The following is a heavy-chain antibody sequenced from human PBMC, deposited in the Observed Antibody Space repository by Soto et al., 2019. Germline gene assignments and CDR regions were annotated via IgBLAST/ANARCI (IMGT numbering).Heavy chain of an antibody. V-gene: IGHV4-59*01. Sequence: SETLSLTCTVSGGSISSYYWSWIRQPPGKGLEWIGYIYYSGSTNYNPSLKSRVTISVDTSKNQFSLKLSSVTAADTAVYYCARGSFGLMWGVFDYWGQGTLVTVSS. CDR3: ARGSFGLMWGVFDY. CDR2: IYYSGST. D-gene: IGHD3-10*01. J-gene: IGHJ4*02. CDR1: GGSISSYY.